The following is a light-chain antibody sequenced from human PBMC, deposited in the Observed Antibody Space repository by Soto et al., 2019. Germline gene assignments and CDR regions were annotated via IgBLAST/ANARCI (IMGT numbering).Light chain of an antibody. CDR2: GAS. CDR3: QQYGSSPPLT. CDR1: QSVSNNY. Sequence: MVLTQSPGTLSLSPGERGTHSCRASQSVSNNYLAWYQQKPGQAPRLLIYGASSRATGIPDRFSGSGSGTDFTLTISRLEPEDFAVYYCQQYGSSPPLTFGQGTKLEIK. V-gene: IGKV3-20*01. J-gene: IGKJ2*01.